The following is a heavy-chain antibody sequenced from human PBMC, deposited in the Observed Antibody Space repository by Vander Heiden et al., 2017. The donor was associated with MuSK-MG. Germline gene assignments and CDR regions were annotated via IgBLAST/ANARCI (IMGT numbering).Heavy chain of an antibody. CDR2: TSRSGEST. CDR3: AKFDGSVFDY. D-gene: IGHD6-25*01. J-gene: IGHJ4*02. CDR1: GFTFSRSS. Sequence: EVQLSESGGGLVQPGWSLRLSCAASGFTFSRSSMSWLRQAPGKGLEWVSGTSRSGESTYYADSVEGRFTISRDNSQNTLYLQMNILRAEDTAVYYCAKFDGSVFDYWGQGTLVTVSS. V-gene: IGHV3-23*01.